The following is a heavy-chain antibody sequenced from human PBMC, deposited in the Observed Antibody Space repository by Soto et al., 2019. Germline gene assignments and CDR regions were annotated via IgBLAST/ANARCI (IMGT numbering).Heavy chain of an antibody. J-gene: IGHJ6*02. V-gene: IGHV3-49*03. CDR3: TKYTYTSRYAYYGMDV. Sequence: PGGSLRLSCTTSGFTFGDYAMSWSRQAPGKGLEWVGVIRSKAYGGTTDYAASVKGRFTISRDDSKSIAHLQMNSLKSEDTGVYYCTKYTYTSRYAYYGMDVWGHGTTVTVSS. D-gene: IGHD6-13*01. CDR1: GFTFGDYA. CDR2: IRSKAYGGTT.